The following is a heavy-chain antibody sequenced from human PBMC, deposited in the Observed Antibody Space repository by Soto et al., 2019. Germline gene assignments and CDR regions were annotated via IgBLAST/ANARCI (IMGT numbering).Heavy chain of an antibody. V-gene: IGHV3-23*01. Sequence: PGGSLRLSCTASGFTFANYAMHWVRQAPGKGLEWVSRVSAGGDNTDYADAVKGGFTISRDNSKNTLFLQMTSLRAEDTALYYCAKAPLRPYYFDYWGPGTMVTVSS. CDR1: GFTFANYA. CDR3: AKAPLRPYYFDY. J-gene: IGHJ4*02. D-gene: IGHD4-17*01. CDR2: VSAGGDNT.